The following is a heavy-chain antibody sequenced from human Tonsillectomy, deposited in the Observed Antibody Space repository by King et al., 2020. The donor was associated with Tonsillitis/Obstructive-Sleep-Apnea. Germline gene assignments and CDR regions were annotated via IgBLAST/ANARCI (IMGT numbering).Heavy chain of an antibody. CDR1: GFTFSSYA. CDR2: ISYDGSIK. V-gene: IGHV3-30*04. J-gene: IGHJ4*02. D-gene: IGHD1-1*01. Sequence: VQLVESGGGVVQPGRSLRLSCAASGFTFSSYAMHWVRQAPGKGLEWVVVISYDGSIKYYADSVKGRVTTSRDNSKNTLYLQMNSLRAEDTAVYYCAGEGGRRGGGNGTSFDYGARGPRAPV. CDR3: AGEGGRRGGGNGTSFDY.